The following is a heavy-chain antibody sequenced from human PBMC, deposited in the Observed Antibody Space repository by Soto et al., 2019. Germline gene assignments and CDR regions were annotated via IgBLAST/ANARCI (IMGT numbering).Heavy chain of an antibody. Sequence: NPSETLSLTCVVSGDSVSSYYWGWIRQPPGKGLEWIGYIFYSGNTNYNPSLKSRVTISLDTSKNQFSLKLTSVTAADTAVYYCARVGYGSSSGNFDSWGQGTLVTVSS. CDR3: ARVGYGSSSGNFDS. V-gene: IGHV4-59*02. CDR2: IFYSGNT. J-gene: IGHJ4*02. CDR1: GDSVSSYY. D-gene: IGHD6-6*01.